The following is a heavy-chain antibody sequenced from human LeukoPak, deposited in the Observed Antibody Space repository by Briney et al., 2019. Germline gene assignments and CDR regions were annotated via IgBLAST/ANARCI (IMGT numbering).Heavy chain of an antibody. CDR3: ARSKIAVTDPGGFDY. CDR1: GFTFSSYA. J-gene: IGHJ4*02. CDR2: ISSNGGST. V-gene: IGHV3-64*01. D-gene: IGHD6-19*01. Sequence: GGSLRLSCAASGFTFSSYAMHWVRQAPGKGLEYVSAISSNGGSTYYANSVKGRFTISRDSSKNTLYLQMGSLRAEDMAVYYCARSKIAVTDPGGFDYWGQGPLVTVSS.